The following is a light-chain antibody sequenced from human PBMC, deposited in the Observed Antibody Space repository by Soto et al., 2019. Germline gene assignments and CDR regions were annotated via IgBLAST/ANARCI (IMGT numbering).Light chain of an antibody. V-gene: IGLV1-40*01. J-gene: IGLJ2*01. CDR1: XSXXGAGYD. CDR3: QSYDSSLSGVV. Sequence: QSVLTQPPSVSGAPGQRVTISXXGSXSXXGAGYDVHWYQQLPGTAPKLLIYGNSNRPSGVPDRFSGSKSGTSASLAITGLQAEDEADYYCQSYDSSLSGVVFGGGTKLTVL. CDR2: GNS.